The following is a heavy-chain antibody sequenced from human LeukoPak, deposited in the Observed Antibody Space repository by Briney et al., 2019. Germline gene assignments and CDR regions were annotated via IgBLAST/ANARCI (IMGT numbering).Heavy chain of an antibody. Sequence: SETLSLTCALYGGSFSGYYWSWIRQPPGKGLEWIGEINHSGSTNYNPSLKSRVTISVDTSKNQFSLKLSSVTAADTAVYYCARSGYYYQTLDYCGQGTLVTVSP. D-gene: IGHD3-22*01. CDR1: GGSFSGYY. J-gene: IGHJ4*02. CDR2: INHSGST. V-gene: IGHV4-34*01. CDR3: ARSGYYYQTLDY.